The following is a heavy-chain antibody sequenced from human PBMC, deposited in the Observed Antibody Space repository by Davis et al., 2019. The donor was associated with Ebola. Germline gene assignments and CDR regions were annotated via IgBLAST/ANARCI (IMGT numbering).Heavy chain of an antibody. D-gene: IGHD4-17*01. Sequence: GESLKISCAASGFTFSSYSMHWVRQAPGKGLEWVAVISYDGSNKYYVDSVKGRFTISRDNSKNTLYLQMNSLRAEDTAVYYCARGDYVVDYWGQGTLVTVSS. V-gene: IGHV3-30*03. J-gene: IGHJ4*02. CDR1: GFTFSSYS. CDR3: ARGDYVVDY. CDR2: ISYDGSNK.